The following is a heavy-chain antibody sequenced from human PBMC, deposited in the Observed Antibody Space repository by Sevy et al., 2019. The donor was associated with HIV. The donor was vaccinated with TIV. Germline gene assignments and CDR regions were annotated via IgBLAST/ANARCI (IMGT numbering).Heavy chain of an antibody. V-gene: IGHV3-15*01. J-gene: IGHJ5*02. CDR1: GFTFSNAW. CDR2: IKSNTDGGTT. Sequence: GGYLRLSCAASGFTFSNAWMSCVRQAPGKGLEWVGRIKSNTDGGTTDYAAPVKGRFTISRDDSKNTLYLQMNSLKTEVTAVYYCTTDLRGSGRYKGRFDPWGQGTLVTVSS. CDR3: TTDLRGSGRYKGRFDP. D-gene: IGHD3-10*01.